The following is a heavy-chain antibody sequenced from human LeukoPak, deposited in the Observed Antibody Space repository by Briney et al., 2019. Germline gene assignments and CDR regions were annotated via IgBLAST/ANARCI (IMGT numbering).Heavy chain of an antibody. J-gene: IGHJ4*02. D-gene: IGHD5-18*01. CDR1: GFTFSSYS. V-gene: IGHV3-21*01. CDR2: ISSSSSYI. Sequence: PGGSLRLSCEASGFTFSSYSMNWVRQAQGKGLEWVSSISSSSSYIYYADSVKGRFTISRDNAKNSLYLQMNSLRAEDTAVYYCARGVDTEGVLDYWGQGTLVTVSS. CDR3: ARGVDTEGVLDY.